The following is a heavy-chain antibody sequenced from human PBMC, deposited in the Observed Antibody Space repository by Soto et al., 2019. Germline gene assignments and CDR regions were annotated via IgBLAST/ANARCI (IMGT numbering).Heavy chain of an antibody. CDR2: INPNSGDT. V-gene: IGHV1-2*02. D-gene: IGHD1-26*01. Sequence: PGPSVKVSCKASGYTFTGYYVHWVRQAPGQGLEWMGWINPNSGDTYLAQRFQGRVTMNRDTSIGTAYMELRGLTSDDTAEYYCAKGGAIVAAGTRVYLYNAMDVWGQGTTVTVSS. CDR3: AKGGAIVAAGTRVYLYNAMDV. CDR1: GYTFTGYY. J-gene: IGHJ6*02.